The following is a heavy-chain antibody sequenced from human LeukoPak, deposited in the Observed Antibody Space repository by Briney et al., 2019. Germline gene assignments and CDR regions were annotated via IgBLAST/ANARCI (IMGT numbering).Heavy chain of an antibody. Sequence: PGESLKISCKGSGYSFTSYWIGWVRQMPGKGLEWMGIIYPGDSDTGYSPSFQGQVTISADKSISTAYLQWSSLKASDTAMYYCARRPRDGDYAGNWFDPWGQGTLVTVSS. J-gene: IGHJ5*02. CDR3: ARRPRDGDYAGNWFDP. CDR2: IYPGDSDT. V-gene: IGHV5-51*01. CDR1: GYSFTSYW. D-gene: IGHD4-17*01.